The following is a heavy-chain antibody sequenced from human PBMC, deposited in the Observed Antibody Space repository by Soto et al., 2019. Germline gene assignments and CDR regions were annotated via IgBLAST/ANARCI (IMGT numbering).Heavy chain of an antibody. J-gene: IGHJ4*02. Sequence: QVQLVQSGAEVKKPGSSVKVSCKASGGTFSSYAISWVRQAPGQGLEWKGGIIPILGTANYAQNFQRRVTITADECTSRAFMELSSLISEDTAVYYCAGLSSLGYSRPFDYWGQGSLVTVSS. D-gene: IGHD6-13*01. CDR3: AGLSSLGYSRPFDY. CDR2: IIPILGTA. V-gene: IGHV1-69*19. CDR1: GGTFSSYA.